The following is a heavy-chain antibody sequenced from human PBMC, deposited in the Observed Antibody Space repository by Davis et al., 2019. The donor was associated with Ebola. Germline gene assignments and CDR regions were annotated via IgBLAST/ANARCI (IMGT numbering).Heavy chain of an antibody. CDR3: ARQKDSGCYSFDS. CDR2: VYYSGNT. V-gene: IGHV4-59*01. Sequence: MPGGSLRLSCTVSDDSISGYCWSWIRQPPGEGLEWIGYVYYSGNTNYSPSLKSRVAISIDTSKNQFSLKLSSVTAADTAIYYCARQKDSGCYSFDSWGQGTLVTVSS. CDR1: DDSISGYC. J-gene: IGHJ4*02. D-gene: IGHD6-19*01.